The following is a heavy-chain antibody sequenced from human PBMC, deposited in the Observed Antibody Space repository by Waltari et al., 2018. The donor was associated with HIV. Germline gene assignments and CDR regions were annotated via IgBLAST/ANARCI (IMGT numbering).Heavy chain of an antibody. D-gene: IGHD2-2*01. J-gene: IGHJ4*02. V-gene: IGHV1-2*02. Sequence: QVQLVQSGAEVKKPGASVKVSCKTSGSALNIYYIHWVRQAPGQGLEWVGYIKMNSGDTYVGPSFRGRVTLTRDASINTAYMEFNRLTSDDTAVYYCARDPQRKDAYNFDSWGQGSLVTVSS. CDR3: ARDPQRKDAYNFDS. CDR1: GSALNIYY. CDR2: IKMNSGDT.